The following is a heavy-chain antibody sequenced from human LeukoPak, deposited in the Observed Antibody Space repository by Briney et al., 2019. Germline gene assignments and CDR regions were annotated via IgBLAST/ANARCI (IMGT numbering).Heavy chain of an antibody. CDR1: GITFSSHA. CDR2: IVSNGVNT. D-gene: IGHD3-16*01. J-gene: IGHJ5*02. CDR3: ARGGCYAATDL. Sequence: GGSLRLSCAASGITFSSHAMHWIRQTPGKGLEYVSAIVSNGVNTYYADSVRGRFTISRDNSKNTLYLEMGSLSPEDTAVYYCARGGCYAATDLWGQGALVTVSS. V-gene: IGHV3-64*02.